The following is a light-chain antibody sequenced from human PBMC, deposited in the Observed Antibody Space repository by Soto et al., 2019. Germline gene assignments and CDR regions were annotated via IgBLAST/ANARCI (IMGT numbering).Light chain of an antibody. J-gene: IGLJ3*02. V-gene: IGLV2-11*01. CDR1: SSDVGGYKY. CDR3: CSYAGTYTWV. Sequence: QSALAQPRSVSGSPGQPVTISCTGTSSDVGGYKYVSWYQQYPGKAPQLMIYDVNERPSGVPYRFSGSKSGNTASLTISGLQAEDEADYYCCSYAGTYTWVFGGGTKVTVL. CDR2: DVN.